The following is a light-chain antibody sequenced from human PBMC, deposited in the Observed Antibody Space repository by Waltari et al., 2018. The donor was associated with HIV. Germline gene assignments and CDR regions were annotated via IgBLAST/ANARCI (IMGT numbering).Light chain of an antibody. Sequence: DIQLTQSPSFMSASVGARVTITCRASQGIGSNLAWNRQKPGQDPRLLIFAASTLESGVPSRCSGSGSRTDFALTIKSLQPEDFATYYCQHLNTYPLFTFGPGTTVDIK. CDR3: QHLNTYPLFT. V-gene: IGKV1-9*01. CDR1: QGIGSN. CDR2: AAS. J-gene: IGKJ3*01.